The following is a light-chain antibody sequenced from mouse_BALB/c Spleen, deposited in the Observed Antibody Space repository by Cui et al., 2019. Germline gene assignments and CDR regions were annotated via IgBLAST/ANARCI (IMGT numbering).Light chain of an antibody. J-gene: IGKJ4*01. CDR1: SSVSY. Sequence: QIVLTQSPATMSASAGEKVTMTCSASSSVSYMYWYQQKPGSSPRLLIYDTSNLASGVPVRFSGSGSGTSYSLTISRMEAEDAATYYCQQWSSYPFTFGSGTKLEIK. V-gene: IGKV4-55*01. CDR2: DTS. CDR3: QQWSSYPFT.